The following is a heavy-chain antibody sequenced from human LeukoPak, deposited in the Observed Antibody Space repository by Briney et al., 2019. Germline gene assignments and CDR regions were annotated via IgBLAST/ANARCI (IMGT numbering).Heavy chain of an antibody. CDR1: GFTFSSYS. Sequence: GGSLRLSCAASGFTFSSYSMNWVRQAPGKGLEWVSYISSSSSTIYYADSVKGRFTISRDNAKNSLYLQMNSLRAEDTAVYYCARGAYYSNYWFDPWGQGTLVTVSP. CDR3: ARGAYYSNYWFDP. CDR2: ISSSSSTI. V-gene: IGHV3-48*01. J-gene: IGHJ5*02. D-gene: IGHD4-11*01.